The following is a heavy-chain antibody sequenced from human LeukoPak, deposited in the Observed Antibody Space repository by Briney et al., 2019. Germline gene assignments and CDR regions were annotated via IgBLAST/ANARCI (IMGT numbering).Heavy chain of an antibody. CDR1: GFTFTTYW. CDR3: VKVAKYYYGSETYYFFEH. CDR2: INQDGTEK. J-gene: IGHJ4*02. D-gene: IGHD3-10*01. V-gene: IGHV3-7*01. Sequence: GGSLRLSCAASGFTFTTYWMSWVRQSPGKGLEWVANINQDGTEKYYVDSVKGRFTISRDNAKNSLDLQMNSLRVEDTGIYYCVKVAKYYYGSETYYFFEHWGQGTPVTASS.